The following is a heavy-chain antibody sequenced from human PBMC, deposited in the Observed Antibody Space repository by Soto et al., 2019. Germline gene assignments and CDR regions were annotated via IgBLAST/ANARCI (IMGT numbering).Heavy chain of an antibody. J-gene: IGHJ4*02. CDR2: MSPNSGNT. V-gene: IGHV1-8*01. D-gene: IGHD7-27*01. CDR1: GDTFTSYD. CDR3: ARGPPNWGFDY. Sequence: QVQLVQSGAEVKKPGASVKVSCKASGDTFTSYDINWVRQATGQGLEWMGWMSPNSGNTGYAQKFQGRVTMTSDTSINTAYMELSSLRSEDTAFDYCARGPPNWGFDYWGQGSHVTVSS.